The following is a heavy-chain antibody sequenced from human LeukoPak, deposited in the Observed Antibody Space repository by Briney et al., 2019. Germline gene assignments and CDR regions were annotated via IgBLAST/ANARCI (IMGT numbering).Heavy chain of an antibody. J-gene: IGHJ6*03. V-gene: IGHV3-49*03. CDR3: TRLYYGSGSYSYYYYMDV. Sequence: GGSLRLSCTASGFTFGDYAMSWFRQAPGKGLEWVGFIRSKAYGGTTEYAASVKGRFTISRDDSKSIAYLQMNSLKTEDTAVYYCTRLYYGSGSYSYYYYMDVWGKGTTVTVSS. CDR1: GFTFGDYA. D-gene: IGHD3-10*01. CDR2: IRSKAYGGTT.